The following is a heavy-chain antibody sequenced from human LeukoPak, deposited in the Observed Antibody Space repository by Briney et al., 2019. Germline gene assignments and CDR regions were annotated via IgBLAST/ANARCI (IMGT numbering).Heavy chain of an antibody. V-gene: IGHV4-34*01. CDR2: INHSGST. D-gene: IGHD5-18*01. CDR3: ARKGYSYGYKALDY. CDR1: GGSFSGHY. J-gene: IGHJ4*02. Sequence: SETLSLTCAVYGGSFSGHYWSWIRQPPGKGLEWIGEINHSGSTNYNPSLKSRVTISVDTSKNQFSLKLSSVTAADTAVYYCARKGYSYGYKALDYWGQGTLVTVSS.